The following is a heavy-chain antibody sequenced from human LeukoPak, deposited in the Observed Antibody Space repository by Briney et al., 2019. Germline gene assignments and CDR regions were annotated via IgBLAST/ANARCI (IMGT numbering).Heavy chain of an antibody. V-gene: IGHV3-11*04. J-gene: IGHJ6*03. CDR3: ARDRRGADCSSTSCAYYYYMDV. D-gene: IGHD2-2*01. CDR1: GFTFSDSY. Sequence: GGSLRLSCAASGFTFSDSYMTWVRQAPGKGVEWVAYISGSGHDINYSESAKGRFTISRDNAKNSLYLQMNSLRAEDTAVYYCARDRRGADCSSTSCAYYYYMDVWGKGTTVTVSS. CDR2: ISGSGHDI.